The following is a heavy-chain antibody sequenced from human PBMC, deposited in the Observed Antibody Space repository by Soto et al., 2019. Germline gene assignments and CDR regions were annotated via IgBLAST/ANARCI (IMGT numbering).Heavy chain of an antibody. D-gene: IGHD2-15*01. CDR1: GGTFSSYT. CDR2: IIPILGIA. J-gene: IGHJ5*02. CDR3: ARDACSGGSCYLNWFDP. V-gene: IGHV1-69*08. Sequence: QVQLVQSGAEVKKPGSSVKVSCKASGGTFSSYTISWVRQAPGQGLEWMGRIIPILGIANYAQKFQGRITITADKSTSTAYMELSRLRSKGTALYYWARDACSGGSCYLNWFDPWGQGTLVTVSS.